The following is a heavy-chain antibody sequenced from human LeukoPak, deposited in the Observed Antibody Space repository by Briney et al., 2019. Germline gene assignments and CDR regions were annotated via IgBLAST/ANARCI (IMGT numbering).Heavy chain of an antibody. J-gene: IGHJ6*02. CDR3: ARVKGGNSGGNYYYYYGMDV. Sequence: GGSLSLSCAAPGFTVSSNYMSWVRQAPGKGLEWVSVIYSGGSTYYADSVKGRFTISRDNSKNTLYLQMNSRRAEETAVYYWARVKGGNSGGNYYYYYGMDVWGQGTTVTVSS. CDR1: GFTVSSNY. V-gene: IGHV3-53*01. D-gene: IGHD1-26*01. CDR2: IYSGGST.